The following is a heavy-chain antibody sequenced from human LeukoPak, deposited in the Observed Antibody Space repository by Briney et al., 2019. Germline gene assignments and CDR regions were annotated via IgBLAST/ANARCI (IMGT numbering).Heavy chain of an antibody. CDR3: ARAPANKYDSRLTEDY. V-gene: IGHV1-46*01. J-gene: IGHJ4*02. CDR2: INPSDGTT. Sequence: ASVKVSCKASRYTFTAYYIHWVRQAPGQGLEWMGIINPSDGTTSYAQKFRGRVTLTRDTSTSTVYMELSSLRSEDTAVYYCARAPANKYDSRLTEDYWGQGTLVTVSS. D-gene: IGHD3-22*01. CDR1: RYTFTAYY.